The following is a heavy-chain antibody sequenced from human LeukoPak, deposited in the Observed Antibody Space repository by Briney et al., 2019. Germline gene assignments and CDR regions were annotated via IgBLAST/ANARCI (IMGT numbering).Heavy chain of an antibody. V-gene: IGHV1-69*05. D-gene: IGHD3-22*01. Sequence: SVKVSCKASGGTFSSYAISWVRQAPGQRLEWMGGIIPIFGTANYAQKFQGRVTITTDESTSTAYMELSSLRSEDTAVYYCARHYDSSGYSLTAFDYWGQGTLVTVSP. CDR1: GGTFSSYA. CDR2: IIPIFGTA. J-gene: IGHJ4*02. CDR3: ARHYDSSGYSLTAFDY.